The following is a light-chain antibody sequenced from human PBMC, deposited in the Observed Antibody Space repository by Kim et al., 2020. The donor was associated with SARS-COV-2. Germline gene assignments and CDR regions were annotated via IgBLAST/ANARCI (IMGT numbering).Light chain of an antibody. CDR1: SGSITSRF. CDR3: QSYDSTIQV. J-gene: IGLJ2*01. V-gene: IGLV6-57*04. CDR2: EDD. Sequence: NFMLTQPRSVSESPGKTVNISCTRNSGSITSRFVQWYQQRPGSVPTTVIYEDDQRPSGVPDRFSGSIDTSSNSASLTISGLKTEDEADYYCQSYDSTIQVFGGGTQLTVL.